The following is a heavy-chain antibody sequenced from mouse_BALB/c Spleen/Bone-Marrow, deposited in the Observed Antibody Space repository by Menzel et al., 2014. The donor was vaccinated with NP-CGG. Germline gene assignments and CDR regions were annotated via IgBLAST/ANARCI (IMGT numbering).Heavy chain of an antibody. Sequence: VQVVESGPGLVAPSPSLSITCTVSGFSLTSYGLHWVRQPPGKGLEWLGVIWAGGSTNYNSALISKLSISKDNAKSQVFLKMNSRQTDYTAMYYCAREPSTMITTDFAYWGQGTLVTVSS. CDR1: GFSLTSYG. J-gene: IGHJ3*01. CDR2: IWAGGST. V-gene: IGHV2-9*02. CDR3: AREPSTMITTDFAY. D-gene: IGHD2-4*01.